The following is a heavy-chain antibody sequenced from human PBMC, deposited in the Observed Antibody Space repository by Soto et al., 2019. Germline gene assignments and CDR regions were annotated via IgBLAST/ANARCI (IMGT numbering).Heavy chain of an antibody. CDR2: IYYSGST. D-gene: IGHD3-10*01. V-gene: IGHV4-59*01. CDR1: GGSISSYY. Sequence: PSETQCLTCTVSGGSISSYYWSWFRQPPGKGLEWIGYIYYSGSTNYNPSLKSRVTISVDTSKNQFSLKLSSVTAADTAVYYCAREQYYYGSGSYYNHFDYWGQGTLVTVSS. CDR3: AREQYYYGSGSYYNHFDY. J-gene: IGHJ4*02.